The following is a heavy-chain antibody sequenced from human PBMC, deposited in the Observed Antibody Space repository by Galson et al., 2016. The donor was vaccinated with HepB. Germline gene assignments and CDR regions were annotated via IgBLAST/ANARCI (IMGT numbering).Heavy chain of an antibody. D-gene: IGHD6-13*01. J-gene: IGHJ6*02. V-gene: IGHV1-2*04. CDR3: ARGGGYSSSSGYFYYGMDV. CDR2: INPNTGDT. CDR1: GYTFTGYY. Sequence: SCKASGYTFTGYYMHWVRQAPGQGLEWMGWINPNTGDTNYGQKFQGWVTMTRDTSINTAYMELSRLKSDDTAVYYCARGGGYSSSSGYFYYGMDVWGQGTTVTVAS.